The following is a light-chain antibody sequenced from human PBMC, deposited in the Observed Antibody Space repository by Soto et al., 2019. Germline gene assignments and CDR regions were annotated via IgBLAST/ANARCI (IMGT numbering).Light chain of an antibody. J-gene: IGKJ5*01. CDR3: QQYDNWPPIT. V-gene: IGKV3-15*01. CDR2: RAS. CDR1: QSVSSN. Sequence: EIVMTQSPATLSLSPGERATLSCRASQSVSSNLAWYQQKPGQAPRLLIYRASTRATGVPARFSGSGSGTEFTLSISSLQSEDFAVYYCQQYDNWPPITFGQGTRLEIK.